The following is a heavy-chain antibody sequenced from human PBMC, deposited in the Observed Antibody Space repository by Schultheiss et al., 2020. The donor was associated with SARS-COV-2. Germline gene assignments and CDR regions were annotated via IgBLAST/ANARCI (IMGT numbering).Heavy chain of an antibody. V-gene: IGHV4-61*08. D-gene: IGHD5-24*01. Sequence: GSLRLSCTVSGGSISSGGYSWSWIRQPPGKGLEWIGYIYYSGSTNYNPSLKSRVTMSVDTSKNQFSLKLSSVTAADTAVYYCAADSYIGVEMATIVFDYWGQGTLVTVSS. CDR2: IYYSGST. CDR1: GGSISSGGYS. J-gene: IGHJ4*02. CDR3: AADSYIGVEMATIVFDY.